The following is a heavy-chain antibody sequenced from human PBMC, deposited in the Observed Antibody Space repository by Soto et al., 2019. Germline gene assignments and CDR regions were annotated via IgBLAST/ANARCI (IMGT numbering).Heavy chain of an antibody. Sequence: PSETLSLTCSVSNDSISSSRYYWGWIRQPPGKGLEWIGSIYYTGDTYYNPSLKSRVTISVDTSKNQFSLKLTSVTAADTPVYFCARHKEVLVASLSYGLDVWGQGTTVTVSS. V-gene: IGHV4-39*01. J-gene: IGHJ6*02. D-gene: IGHD2-2*01. CDR3: ARHKEVLVASLSYGLDV. CDR2: IYYTGDT. CDR1: NDSISSSRYY.